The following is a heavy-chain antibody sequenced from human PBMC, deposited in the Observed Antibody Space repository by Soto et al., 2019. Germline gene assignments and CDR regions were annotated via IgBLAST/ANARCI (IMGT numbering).Heavy chain of an antibody. D-gene: IGHD3-10*01. V-gene: IGHV3-53*01. CDR2: IYRSGAT. Sequence: GGSLRLSCAASGFTVTSNYLTWVRQAPGKGLEWVSVIYRSGATYYPDSVRGRFTASRDYSHNTLYLQMDSLRVEDTAVYYCARDSGMIRGSYGVDVWGQGTMVTVSS. CDR3: ARDSGMIRGSYGVDV. CDR1: GFTVTSNY. J-gene: IGHJ6*02.